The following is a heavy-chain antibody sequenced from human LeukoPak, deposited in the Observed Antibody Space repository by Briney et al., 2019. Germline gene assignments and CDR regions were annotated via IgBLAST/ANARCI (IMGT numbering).Heavy chain of an antibody. Sequence: SETLSLTCAVYGGSLSGYYWSWIRQPPGKGLEWIGEINHSGSTNYNPSLKSRVTISVDTSKNQFSLKLSSVTAADTAVYYCARGFDSSGYYDYWGQGTLVTVSS. J-gene: IGHJ4*02. V-gene: IGHV4-34*01. CDR1: GGSLSGYY. CDR3: ARGFDSSGYYDY. CDR2: INHSGST. D-gene: IGHD3-22*01.